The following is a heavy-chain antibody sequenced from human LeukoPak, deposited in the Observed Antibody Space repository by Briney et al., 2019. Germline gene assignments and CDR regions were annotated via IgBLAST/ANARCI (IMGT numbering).Heavy chain of an antibody. CDR3: ARRHYYDSSGSHDC. V-gene: IGHV4-34*01. CDR2: INHSGST. J-gene: IGHJ4*02. CDR1: GGSFSGYY. Sequence: SETLSLTCAVYGGSFSGYYWSWIRQPPGKGLEWIGEINHSGSTNYNPSLKSRVTISVDTSKNQFSLKLSSVTAADTAVYYCARRHYYDSSGSHDCWGQGTLVTVSS. D-gene: IGHD3-22*01.